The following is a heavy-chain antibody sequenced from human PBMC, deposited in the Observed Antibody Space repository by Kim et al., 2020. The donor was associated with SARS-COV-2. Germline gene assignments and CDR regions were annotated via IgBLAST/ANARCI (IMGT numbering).Heavy chain of an antibody. CDR1: GGSISSHY. CDR3: AGKYYDFWSGSFYYMGL. CDR2: IYYSGGT. D-gene: IGHD3-3*01. V-gene: IGHV4-59*08. J-gene: IGHJ6*03. Sequence: SETLSLTCTVYGGSISSHYWSWIRQPPGKGLEWIGYIYYSGGTNYNPSLKSRVTISVDTSKNQFSLKLSSVTAADTAVYYCAGKYYDFWSGSFYYMGLWG.